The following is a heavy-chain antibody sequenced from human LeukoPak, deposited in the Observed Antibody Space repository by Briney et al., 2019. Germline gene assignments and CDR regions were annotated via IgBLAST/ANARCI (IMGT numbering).Heavy chain of an antibody. CDR3: ARGPWSSNWFDP. CDR2: IYYTGST. V-gene: IGHV4-59*12. D-gene: IGHD1-26*01. J-gene: IGHJ5*02. CDR1: GGSINNYY. Sequence: PSETLSLTCTVSGGSINNYYWSWVRQPPGAGLEWLAYIYYTGSTNYNPSLKTRLTISVDTSKNQFSLRLNSVTAADTAVYYCARGPWSSNWFDPWGQGTLVTVSS.